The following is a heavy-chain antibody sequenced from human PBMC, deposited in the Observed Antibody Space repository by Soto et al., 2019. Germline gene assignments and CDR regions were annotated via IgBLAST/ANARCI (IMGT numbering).Heavy chain of an antibody. D-gene: IGHD2-2*01. CDR3: SKVVAAAHGYFQH. J-gene: IGHJ1*01. CDR2: IYPGDSDT. Sequence: PGESLKISCRGSGYSFTSYWIGWVRQMPGKGLEWMGIIYPGDSDTRYSPSFQGQVTISADKSISTAYLQWSSLKASDTAMYYCSKVVAAAHGYFQHWGQAPWSPSPQ. CDR1: GYSFTSYW. V-gene: IGHV5-51*01.